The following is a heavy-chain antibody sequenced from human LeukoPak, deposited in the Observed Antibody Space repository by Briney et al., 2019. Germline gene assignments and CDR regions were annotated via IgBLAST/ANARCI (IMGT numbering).Heavy chain of an antibody. CDR3: ARDREISTSQAAFNWFHP. CDR1: GYTFTNYF. Sequence: ASVKVSCKASGYTFTNYFIHWVRQAPGQGLEWMGLIQPTSGVTDYAQTFQGRVTMTTDTSMNVAYMELRRLRSDDAAVYYCARDREISTSQAAFNWFHPWGQGTLVTVSS. D-gene: IGHD2/OR15-2a*01. J-gene: IGHJ5*02. V-gene: IGHV1-2*02. CDR2: IQPTSGVT.